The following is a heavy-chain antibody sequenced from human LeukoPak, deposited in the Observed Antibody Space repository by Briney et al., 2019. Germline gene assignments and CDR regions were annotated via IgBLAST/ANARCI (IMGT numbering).Heavy chain of an antibody. D-gene: IGHD5-12*01. J-gene: IGHJ6*03. CDR1: GFIFSNYY. Sequence: GGSLRLSCAASGFIFSNYYLNWVRQAPGKGLEWVSCIHGSASYNYYADSVKGRFTVSRDSAKNSLYLEMSSLRVEDTAVYYCVRAFGGYDSQRFYYDMDVWGKGTTVTVSS. CDR3: VRAFGGYDSQRFYYDMDV. V-gene: IGHV3-21*06. CDR2: IHGSASYN.